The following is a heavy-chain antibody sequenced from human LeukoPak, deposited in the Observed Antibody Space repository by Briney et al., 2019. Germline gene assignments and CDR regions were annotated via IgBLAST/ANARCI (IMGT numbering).Heavy chain of an antibody. Sequence: PSETLSLTCTVSGGSISSHYWSWIRQPPGKGLEWIGYIFYSGSTNCNPSLKSRVTMSVDTSKYQFSLKLSSVTAADTAVYYCAREYCTSSSCYFDYWGQGTLVTVSS. V-gene: IGHV4-59*11. CDR3: AREYCTSSSCYFDY. D-gene: IGHD2-2*01. CDR2: IFYSGST. J-gene: IGHJ4*02. CDR1: GGSISSHY.